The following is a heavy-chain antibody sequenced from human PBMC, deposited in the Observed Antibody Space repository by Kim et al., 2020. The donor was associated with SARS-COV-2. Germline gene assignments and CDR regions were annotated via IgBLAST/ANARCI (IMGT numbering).Heavy chain of an antibody. CDR1: GFTVSSNH. CDR3: AREIWD. J-gene: IGHJ4*02. D-gene: IGHD3-10*01. V-gene: IGHV3-66*02. Sequence: GGSLRLSCAASGFTVSSNHMNWVRQTPGKGLEWVSVIYSGGSTYYADSVKGRLTISRDKSKNMLYLQMNSLRPEDTAFYYCAREIWDWGQGTLVTVSS. CDR2: IYSGGST.